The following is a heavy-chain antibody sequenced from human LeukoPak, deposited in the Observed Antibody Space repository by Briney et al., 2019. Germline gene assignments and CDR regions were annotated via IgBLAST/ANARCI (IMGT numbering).Heavy chain of an antibody. CDR3: AKPVVVAATPTWFDP. V-gene: IGHV3-23*01. D-gene: IGHD2-15*01. CDR2: ISGSGGST. Sequence: GGSLRLSCSASGFTFSTYAMHWVRQAPGKGLEWVSAISGSGGSTYYADSVKGRFTISRDNSKNTLYLQMNSLRAEDTAVYYCAKPVVVAATPTWFDPWGQGTLVTVSS. J-gene: IGHJ5*02. CDR1: GFTFSTYA.